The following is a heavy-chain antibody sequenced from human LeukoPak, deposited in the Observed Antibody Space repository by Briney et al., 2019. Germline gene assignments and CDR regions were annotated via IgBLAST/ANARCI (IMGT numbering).Heavy chain of an antibody. CDR3: ARVYSGYDLPGSLANYYFDY. CDR1: AGSISSYY. V-gene: IGHV4-4*07. Sequence: PSETLSLTCTVSAGSISSYYWSWIRQPAGKGLEWIGRFYSGGGTAYNPSLKSRVTMSVDTSKNQFSVKLSSVTAADTAVYYCARVYSGYDLPGSLANYYFDYWGQGTLVTVSS. J-gene: IGHJ4*02. D-gene: IGHD5-12*01. CDR2: FYSGGGT.